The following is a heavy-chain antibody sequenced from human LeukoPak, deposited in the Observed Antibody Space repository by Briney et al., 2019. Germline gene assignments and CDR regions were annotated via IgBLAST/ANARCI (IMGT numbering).Heavy chain of an antibody. Sequence: SETLSLTCTVSGGSISSYYWSWIRQPPGKGLEWIGYIYYSGSTSYNPSLKSRVTISVDTSKNQFSLKLSSVTAADTAVYYCARGPRGSSGWYLWDYWGQGTLVTVSS. CDR2: IYYSGST. D-gene: IGHD6-19*01. CDR1: GGSISSYY. CDR3: ARGPRGSSGWYLWDY. V-gene: IGHV4-59*01. J-gene: IGHJ4*02.